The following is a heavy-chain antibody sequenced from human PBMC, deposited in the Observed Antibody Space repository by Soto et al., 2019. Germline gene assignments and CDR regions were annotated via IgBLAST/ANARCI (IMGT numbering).Heavy chain of an antibody. V-gene: IGHV4-38-2*02. CDR1: GYSISSGYY. CDR2: IYHSGST. Sequence: LSLTCAVSGYSISSGYYWGWIRQPPGKGLEWIGSIYHSGSTYYNPSLKSRVTISVGTSKNQFSLKLSSVTAADTAVYYCATEPYYDFWSGYSRGWFDPWGQGTLVTVSS. CDR3: ATEPYYDFWSGYSRGWFDP. J-gene: IGHJ5*02. D-gene: IGHD3-3*01.